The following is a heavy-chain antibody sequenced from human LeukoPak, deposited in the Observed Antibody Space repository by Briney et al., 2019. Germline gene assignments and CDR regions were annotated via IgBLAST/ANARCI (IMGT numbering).Heavy chain of an antibody. J-gene: IGHJ4*02. Sequence: PGGSLRLSCVASEFTFSSYWMYWVRQTPGKGLEWVAKIKQDGSEKYYVDSVKGRFTVSRDNAKSSLYLQMNSLRAEDTAVYYCVRVPAMGTFVLWGQGTLVTVSS. CDR3: VRVPAMGTFVL. CDR2: IKQDGSEK. D-gene: IGHD5-18*01. CDR1: EFTFSSYW. V-gene: IGHV3-7*01.